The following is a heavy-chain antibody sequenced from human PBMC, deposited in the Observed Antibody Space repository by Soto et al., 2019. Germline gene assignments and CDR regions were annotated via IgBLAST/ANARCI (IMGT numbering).Heavy chain of an antibody. V-gene: IGHV3-23*01. J-gene: IGHJ4*02. CDR2: IKGAATST. D-gene: IGHD1-26*01. Sequence: EVQLLESGGGLVQPGGSLRLACVASGFTFSSYDFNWVRQPPGQGLVYVSNIKGAATSTSYADAVKGRFTISRDNSKNTVYLQMNSLTVDDTAVYYCAKDPTWERGFWGPGTLVTVSS. CDR1: GFTFSSYD. CDR3: AKDPTWERGF.